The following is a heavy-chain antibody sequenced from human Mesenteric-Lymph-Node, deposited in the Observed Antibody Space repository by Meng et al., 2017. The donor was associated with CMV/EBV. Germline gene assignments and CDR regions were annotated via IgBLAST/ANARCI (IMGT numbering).Heavy chain of an antibody. CDR1: GFTFSSYA. J-gene: IGHJ4*02. D-gene: IGHD2-2*01. CDR3: AKWTCHSTSCYFDY. CDR2: ISGSGGST. Sequence: SCAASGFTFSSYAMSWVRQAPGKGLEWVSPISGSGGSTYFADSVKGRFTISRDNSKNTLYLQMSSLRAEDTAVYYYAKWTCHSTSCYFDYWGQGTLVTVSS. V-gene: IGHV3-23*01.